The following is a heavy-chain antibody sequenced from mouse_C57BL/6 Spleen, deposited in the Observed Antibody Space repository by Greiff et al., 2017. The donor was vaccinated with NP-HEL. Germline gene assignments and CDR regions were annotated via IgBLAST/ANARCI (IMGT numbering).Heavy chain of an antibody. Sequence: QVQLKESGAELVKPGASVKISCKASGYAFSSYWMNWVKQRPGKGLEWIGQIYPGDGDTNYNGKFKGKATLTADKSSSTAYMQLSSLTSEDSAVYFCARWGKSNLAYWGQGTLVTVSA. CDR3: ARWGKSNLAY. D-gene: IGHD2-5*01. J-gene: IGHJ3*01. CDR2: IYPGDGDT. CDR1: GYAFSSYW. V-gene: IGHV1-80*01.